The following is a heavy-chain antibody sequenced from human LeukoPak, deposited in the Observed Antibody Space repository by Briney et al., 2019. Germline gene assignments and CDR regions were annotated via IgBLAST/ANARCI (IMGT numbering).Heavy chain of an antibody. D-gene: IGHD6-6*01. J-gene: IGHJ6*02. CDR2: MNPNSGNT. Sequence: GASVKVSCKASGYTFTSYDINWVRQATGQGLEWMGWMNPNSGNTGYAQKFQGRVTMTRNTSISTAYMELSNLRSEDTAVYYCARSSEYDYYYYGMDVWGQGTTVTVSS. CDR3: ARSSEYDYYYYGMDV. V-gene: IGHV1-8*01. CDR1: GYTFTSYD.